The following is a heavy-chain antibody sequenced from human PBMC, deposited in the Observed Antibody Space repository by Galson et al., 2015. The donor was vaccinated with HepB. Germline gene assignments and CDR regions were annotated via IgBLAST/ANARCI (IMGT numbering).Heavy chain of an antibody. V-gene: IGHV1-46*01. J-gene: IGHJ4*02. CDR2: INPSGGST. Sequence: SVKVSCKASGYTFTSYHMHWVRQAPGQGLEWMGIINPSGGSTSYAQKFQGRVTMTRDTSTSTVYMELSSLRSEDTAVYYCARGEGTYYYGSGSYYSDYWGQGTLVTVSS. CDR3: ARGEGTYYYGSGSYYSDY. CDR1: GYTFTSYH. D-gene: IGHD3-10*01.